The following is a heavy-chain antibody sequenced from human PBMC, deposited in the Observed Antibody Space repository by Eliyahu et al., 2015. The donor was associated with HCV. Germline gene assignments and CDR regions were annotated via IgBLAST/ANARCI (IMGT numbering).Heavy chain of an antibody. CDR3: ARGLCSSCTNEGKHYGMDV. D-gene: IGHD2-8*01. Sequence: SVKGRFTISRDNAKNTLYLQMNSLRAEDTAVYYCARGLCSSCTNEGKHYGMDVWGQGTTVTVSS. V-gene: IGHV3-74*01. J-gene: IGHJ6*02.